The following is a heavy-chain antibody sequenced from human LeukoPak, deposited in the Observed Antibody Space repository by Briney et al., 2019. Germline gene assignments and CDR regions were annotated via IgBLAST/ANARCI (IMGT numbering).Heavy chain of an antibody. V-gene: IGHV3-23*01. CDR3: AKAPSDYYDSSGYSDY. Sequence: GSLRLSCAASGFTFSSYAMSWVRQAPGKGLEWVSAISGSGGSTYYADSVKGRFTISRDNSKNTLYLQMNSLRAEDTAVYYCAKAPSDYYDSSGYSDYWGQGTLVTVSS. CDR1: GFTFSSYA. CDR2: ISGSGGST. J-gene: IGHJ4*02. D-gene: IGHD3-22*01.